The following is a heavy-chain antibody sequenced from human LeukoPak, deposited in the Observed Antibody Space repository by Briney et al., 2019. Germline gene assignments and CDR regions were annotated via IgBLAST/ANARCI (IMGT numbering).Heavy chain of an antibody. CDR1: GFTFDDYA. CDR2: ISWNSGSI. J-gene: IGHJ4*02. V-gene: IGHV3-9*01. D-gene: IGHD5-12*01. Sequence: GGSLRLSCAASGFTFDDYAMHWVRQAPGKGLEWVSGISWNSGSIGYADSVKGRFTISRDNSKNTLYLQMNSLRAEDTAVYYCARETSGYAFDYWGQGTLVTVSS. CDR3: ARETSGYAFDY.